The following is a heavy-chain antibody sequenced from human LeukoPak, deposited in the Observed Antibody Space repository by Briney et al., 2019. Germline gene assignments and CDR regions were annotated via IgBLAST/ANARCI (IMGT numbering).Heavy chain of an antibody. Sequence: SETLSLTCTVSGGSISPYYWSWVRQPPGKGLEWIGYVSYSGSADYNPSLKSRVIISIDTSKNQFSLRLSSLTAADTAVYYCAREDDRYGRIDYWGQGTQATVSS. V-gene: IGHV4-59*01. J-gene: IGHJ4*02. CDR2: VSYSGSA. CDR3: AREDDRYGRIDY. CDR1: GGSISPYY. D-gene: IGHD5-18*01.